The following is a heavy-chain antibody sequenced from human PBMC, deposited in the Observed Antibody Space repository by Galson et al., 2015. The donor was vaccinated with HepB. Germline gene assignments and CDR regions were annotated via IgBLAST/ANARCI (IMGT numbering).Heavy chain of an antibody. J-gene: IGHJ4*02. Sequence: CAISGDSVSNNSAAWYWIRQSPSRGLEWLGRTYYRSKWYNEYAPSVKSRLIINPDTSKNQFSLQLNSVTPEDTAVYYCARDRKVNYFAYWGQGALVTFSS. CDR2: TYYRSKWYN. D-gene: IGHD4-11*01. CDR3: ARDRKVNYFAY. CDR1: GDSVSNNSAA. V-gene: IGHV6-1*01.